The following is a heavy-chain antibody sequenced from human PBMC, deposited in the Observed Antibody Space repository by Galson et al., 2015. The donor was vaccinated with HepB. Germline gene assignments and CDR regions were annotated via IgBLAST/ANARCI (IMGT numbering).Heavy chain of an antibody. V-gene: IGHV2-70*01. CDR3: ARSSGSYHQGFDY. CDR2: IGWDDDK. CDR1: GFSLSTSGMC. Sequence: PALVKPTQTLTLTCTFSGFSLSTSGMCVSWIRQPPGKALEWLALIGWDDDKYYSTSLKTRLTISKDTSKNQVVLTMTNMDPVGTATYYCARSSGSYHQGFDYWGQGTLVTVSS. J-gene: IGHJ4*02. D-gene: IGHD1-26*01.